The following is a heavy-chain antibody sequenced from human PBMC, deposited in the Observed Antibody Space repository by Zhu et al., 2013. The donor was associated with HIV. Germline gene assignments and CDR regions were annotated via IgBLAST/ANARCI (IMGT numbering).Heavy chain of an antibody. CDR3: ARRREGQWLGYFDY. J-gene: IGHJ4*02. CDR2: IYHSGST. Sequence: VQESGPGLVKPSETLSLTCAVSGYSISSGYYWGWIRQPPGKGLEWIGSIYHSGSTYYNPSLKSRVTISVDTSKNQFSLKLSSVTAADTAVYYCARRREGQWLGYFDYWGQGTLVTVSS. D-gene: IGHD6-19*01. CDR1: GYSISSGYY. V-gene: IGHV4-38-2*01.